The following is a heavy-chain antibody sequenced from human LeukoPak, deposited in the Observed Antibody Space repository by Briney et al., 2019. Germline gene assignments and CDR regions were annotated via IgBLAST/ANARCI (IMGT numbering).Heavy chain of an antibody. J-gene: IGHJ4*02. CDR1: GYTFTGYY. Sequence: GASVKVSCKASGYTFTGYYMHWVRQAPGQGLEWMGWINPDNGGTNYAQKFQGRVTMTRDMSISTAYMELSRLRSDDTAVYYCARDPSNSGYDYLYYFDYWGQGTLDTVSS. CDR2: INPDNGGT. V-gene: IGHV1-2*02. CDR3: ARDPSNSGYDYLYYFDY. D-gene: IGHD5-12*01.